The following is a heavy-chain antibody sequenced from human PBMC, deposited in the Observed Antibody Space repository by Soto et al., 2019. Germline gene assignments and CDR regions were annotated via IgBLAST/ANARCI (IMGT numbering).Heavy chain of an antibody. D-gene: IGHD2-15*01. Sequence: GGSLRLSCAASGFNFNSYTMNWVRQAPGKRLEWLSAISSSGYTFSTASVRGRLTISRDNAKNSVYLQINSLRAADTAVYYCARDCSAGSCYPGIDVWGQGTTVTVSS. J-gene: IGHJ6*02. V-gene: IGHV3-21*01. CDR3: ARDCSAGSCYPGIDV. CDR1: GFNFNSYT. CDR2: ISSSGYT.